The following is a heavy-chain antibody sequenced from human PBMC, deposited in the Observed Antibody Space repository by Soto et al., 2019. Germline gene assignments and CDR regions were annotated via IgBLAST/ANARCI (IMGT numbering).Heavy chain of an antibody. CDR2: INHSGST. D-gene: IGHD3-9*01. CDR3: ARSLPTYDILTGYYPKPTFDY. J-gene: IGHJ4*02. CDR1: GGSFSGYY. Sequence: SETLSLTCAVYGGSFSGYYWSWIRQPPGKGLEWIGEINHSGSTNYNPSLKSRATISVDTSKNQFSLKLSSVTAADTAVYYCARSLPTYDILTGYYPKPTFDYWGQGTLVTVSS. V-gene: IGHV4-34*01.